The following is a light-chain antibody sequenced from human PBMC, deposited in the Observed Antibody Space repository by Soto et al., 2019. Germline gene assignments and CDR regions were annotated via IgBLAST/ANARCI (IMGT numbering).Light chain of an antibody. J-gene: IGLJ2*01. Sequence: SSELTQPPSVSVSPGQTASITCSGDKLGDKHACWYQQKPGQSPVVVIYQDTKRPSGIPERFSGSNSGNTATLTISGTQAMDEADYYCQAWDSSTAVVFGGGTKLTVL. CDR1: KLGDKH. CDR3: QAWDSSTAVV. V-gene: IGLV3-1*01. CDR2: QDT.